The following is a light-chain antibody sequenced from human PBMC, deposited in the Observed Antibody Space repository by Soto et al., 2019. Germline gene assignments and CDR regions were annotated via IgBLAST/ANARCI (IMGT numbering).Light chain of an antibody. CDR1: QSVRHY. Sequence: IVLTQSPATLSLSPGERATLSCRASQSVRHYLAWYQQKPGQAPRLLIYDASNRATGIPARFSGSGSGTDFTLTISSLELEDFAVYYCQQRSIWSPIIFGQGTRLEIK. V-gene: IGKV3-11*01. J-gene: IGKJ5*01. CDR2: DAS. CDR3: QQRSIWSPII.